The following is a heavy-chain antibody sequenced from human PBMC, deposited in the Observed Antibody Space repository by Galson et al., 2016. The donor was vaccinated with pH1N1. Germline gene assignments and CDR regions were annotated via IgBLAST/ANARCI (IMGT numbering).Heavy chain of an antibody. D-gene: IGHD3-10*01. Sequence: TLSLTCTVSGGSISSGGYYWSWIRQPAGEGLEWIGRIYTSGSTNYNPSPKSRVTISVDTSKNQFSLKLSSVTAADTAVYYCARDVDFGELGKWFDPWGQGTLVTVSS. CDR3: ARDVDFGELGKWFDP. V-gene: IGHV4-61*02. CDR1: GGSISSGGYY. CDR2: IYTSGST. J-gene: IGHJ5*02.